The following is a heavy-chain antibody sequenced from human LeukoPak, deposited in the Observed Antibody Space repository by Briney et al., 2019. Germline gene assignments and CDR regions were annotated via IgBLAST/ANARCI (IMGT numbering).Heavy chain of an antibody. CDR1: GYSFTSYW. J-gene: IGHJ4*02. Sequence: GESLKISCKGSGYSFTSYWIGWVRQLPGKGLEGMGIIYPGDSDTRYSPSFQGQVTISADKSISTAYLQWSSLKASDTAMYYCARQHLGYCSGGNCYSDYWGQGTLVTVSS. CDR2: IYPGDSDT. D-gene: IGHD2-15*01. V-gene: IGHV5-51*01. CDR3: ARQHLGYCSGGNCYSDY.